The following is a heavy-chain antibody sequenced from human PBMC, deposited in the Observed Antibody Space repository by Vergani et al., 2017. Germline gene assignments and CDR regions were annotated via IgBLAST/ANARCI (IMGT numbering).Heavy chain of an antibody. CDR1: GFTFSSYG. Sequence: QVQLVESGGGVVQPGGSLRLSCAASGFTFSSYGMHWVRQAPGKGLEWVAFIRYDGSNKYYADSVKGRFTIARDNSKNTLYLQMNSLRAEETAVYYCAKVTSGWYSNWFDPWGQGTLVTVSS. CDR2: IRYDGSNK. D-gene: IGHD6-19*01. J-gene: IGHJ5*02. V-gene: IGHV3-30*02. CDR3: AKVTSGWYSNWFDP.